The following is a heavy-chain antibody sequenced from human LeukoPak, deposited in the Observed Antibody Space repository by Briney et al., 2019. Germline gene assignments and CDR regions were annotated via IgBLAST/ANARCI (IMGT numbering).Heavy chain of an antibody. CDR2: ITTTSRDTHI. CDR1: GFTFKTHT. V-gene: IGHV3-21*01. CDR3: AKDHGATIIPDENNYYYYYYMDV. Sequence: GGSLRLSCAASGFTFKTHTMNWVRQAPGKGLEWVSSITTTSRDTHIYYADSVKGRFTISRDNSKNTLYLQMNSLRAEDTAVYYCAKDHGATIIPDENNYYYYYYMDVWGKGTTVTVSS. D-gene: IGHD5-12*01. J-gene: IGHJ6*03.